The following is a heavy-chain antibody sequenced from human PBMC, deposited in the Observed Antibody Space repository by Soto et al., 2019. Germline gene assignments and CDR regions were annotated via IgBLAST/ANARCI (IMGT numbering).Heavy chain of an antibody. CDR3: ASLRSGEFDY. CDR2: ISYDGGNK. J-gene: IGHJ4*02. V-gene: IGHV3-30-3*01. D-gene: IGHD2-21*01. Sequence: GSLRLSCAASGFTFSSYAMHWVRQAPGKGLEWVAVISYDGGNKYYADSVKGRFTISRDNSRNTLYLQMNSLRAEDTAVYYCASLRSGEFDYWGQGTLVTVSS. CDR1: GFTFSSYA.